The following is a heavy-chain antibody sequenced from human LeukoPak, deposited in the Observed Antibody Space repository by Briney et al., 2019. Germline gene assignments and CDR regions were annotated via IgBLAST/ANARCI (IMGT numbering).Heavy chain of an antibody. Sequence: GGSLRLSCAASGFTFSSYGMHWVRQAPGKGLEWVAFIRYDGSNKYYADSVKGRFTISRDNSKNTLYLQMNSLRAEDTAVYYCAKDGSCYDSSGLRADPYYFDYWGQGTLITVSS. J-gene: IGHJ4*02. CDR3: AKDGSCYDSSGLRADPYYFDY. D-gene: IGHD3-22*01. CDR2: IRYDGSNK. CDR1: GFTFSSYG. V-gene: IGHV3-30*02.